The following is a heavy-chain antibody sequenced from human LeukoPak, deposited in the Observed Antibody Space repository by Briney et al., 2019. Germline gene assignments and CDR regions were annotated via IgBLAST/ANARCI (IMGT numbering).Heavy chain of an antibody. CDR1: GYSISSGYY. Sequence: SETLSLTCAVSGYSISSGYYWGWIRQPPGKGLEWIGSIYHSGSTYYNPSLKSRVTISVDTSKNQFSLKLSSVTAADTAVYYCTRGGLEYDTLTGYYMSLVYWGQGTLVTVSS. D-gene: IGHD3-9*01. V-gene: IGHV4-38-2*01. CDR3: TRGGLEYDTLTGYYMSLVY. J-gene: IGHJ4*02. CDR2: IYHSGST.